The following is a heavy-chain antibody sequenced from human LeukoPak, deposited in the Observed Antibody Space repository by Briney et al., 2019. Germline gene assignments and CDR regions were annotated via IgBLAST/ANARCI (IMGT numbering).Heavy chain of an antibody. CDR3: ARDIAAARRYYYYGMDV. CDR1: GFTFSSYA. CDR2: ISYDGSNK. V-gene: IGHV3-30-3*01. Sequence: GRSLRLSCAASGFTFSSYAMHWVRQAPGKGLEWVAVISYDGSNKYYADSVKGRFTISRDNSKNTLYLQMNSLRAEDTAVYYCARDIAAARRYYYYGMDVWGQGTTVTVSS. D-gene: IGHD6-6*01. J-gene: IGHJ6*02.